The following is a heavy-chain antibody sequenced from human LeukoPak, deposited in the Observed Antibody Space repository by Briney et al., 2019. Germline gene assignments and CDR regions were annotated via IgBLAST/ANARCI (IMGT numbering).Heavy chain of an antibody. CDR3: AKASGHYYFDY. CDR2: ISVSGGTT. D-gene: IGHD3-3*01. Sequence: GGSLRLSCAASGFTFSSYAMTWVRQAPGKGLEWVSSISVSGGTTYYADSVKGRFTISRDNSKNTLYLQMNSLRAKDTAVYYCAKASGHYYFDYWGQGTLLTVSS. J-gene: IGHJ4*02. CDR1: GFTFSSYA. V-gene: IGHV3-23*01.